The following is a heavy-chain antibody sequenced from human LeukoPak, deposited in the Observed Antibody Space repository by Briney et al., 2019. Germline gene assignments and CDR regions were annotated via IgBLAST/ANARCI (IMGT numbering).Heavy chain of an antibody. CDR1: GFTFSSHV. CDR2: INSDESST. Sequence: SGGSLGLSCAASGFTFSSHVMHWVRQAPGKGLIWVSRINSDESSTSYADSVKGRFTISRDNAKNTLYLQMNSLRAEDTAVYYCARGGFGELFLSWFDPWGQGTLVTVSS. J-gene: IGHJ5*02. D-gene: IGHD3-10*01. CDR3: ARGGFGELFLSWFDP. V-gene: IGHV3-74*01.